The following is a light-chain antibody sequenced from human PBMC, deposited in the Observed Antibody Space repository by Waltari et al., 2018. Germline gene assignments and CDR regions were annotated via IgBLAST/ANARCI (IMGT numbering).Light chain of an antibody. CDR2: AAS. Sequence: EIVLTQSPAALSLSPGERATLSCRDSQSVSRFVAWYQQKPGQAPSLLIFAASNRATGIPARFSGSGSGTDFTLTISSLEPEDFAIYYCQQRGDWPITFGQGTRLEIK. CDR3: QQRGDWPIT. CDR1: QSVSRF. J-gene: IGKJ5*01. V-gene: IGKV3-11*01.